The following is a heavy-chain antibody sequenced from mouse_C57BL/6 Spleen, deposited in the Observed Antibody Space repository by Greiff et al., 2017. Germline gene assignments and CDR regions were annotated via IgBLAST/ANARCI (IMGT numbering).Heavy chain of an antibody. CDR3: AREGPYDYDTFAD. V-gene: IGHV1-69*01. Sequence: QVQLQQPGAELVMPGASVKLSCKASGYTFTSYWMHWVKQRPGQGLEWIGEIDPSDSYTNYNQKFKGKSTLTVDKSSSTAYMQRSSLTSEDSAVYCGAREGPYDYDTFADWGQGTLVTVSA. CDR2: IDPSDSYT. CDR1: GYTFTSYW. D-gene: IGHD2-4*01. J-gene: IGHJ3*01.